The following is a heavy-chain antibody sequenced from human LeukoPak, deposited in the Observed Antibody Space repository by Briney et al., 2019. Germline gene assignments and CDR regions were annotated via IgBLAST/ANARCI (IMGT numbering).Heavy chain of an antibody. CDR2: ISGRGGST. CDR3: AARRPGYGDYVS. J-gene: IGHJ5*02. D-gene: IGHD4-17*01. V-gene: IGHV3-23*01. CDR1: GFTFSSYA. Sequence: PGGSLRLSCEASGFTFSSYAMSWVRQAPGMGLEWVSSISGRGGSTYYADSVKGRFTISRDNSKNTLYLQMNNLRAEDTAVYYCAARRPGYGDYVSWGLGTLVTVSS.